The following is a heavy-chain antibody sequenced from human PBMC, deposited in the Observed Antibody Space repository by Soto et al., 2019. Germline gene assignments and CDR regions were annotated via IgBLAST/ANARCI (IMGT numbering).Heavy chain of an antibody. V-gene: IGHV4-30-4*01. D-gene: IGHD1-26*01. J-gene: IGHJ4*02. Sequence: QVQLQESGPGLVEPSQTLSLTCTVSGASVSSDYYYWSWIRQPPGRGLAWIGHIYNSGSTYSNPSLKSRVTVSLDTSKNQFSLNLSSVTAADTAVYYCARGPSGDKVDYWGQGTLVTVSS. CDR2: IYNSGST. CDR1: GASVSSDYYY. CDR3: ARGPSGDKVDY.